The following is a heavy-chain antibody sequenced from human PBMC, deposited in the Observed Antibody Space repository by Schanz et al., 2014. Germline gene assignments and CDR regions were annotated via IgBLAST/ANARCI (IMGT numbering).Heavy chain of an antibody. D-gene: IGHD2-2*01. Sequence: QLQLQESGPGLVKPSETLSLTCTVSGGSISSYYWSWIRQPPGKGLEWIGYIYYSGATNYNPSLKSRVTITVDTSKNQCALNLISVPAADTAVYYCARQGIGYQHGRYYYCMDVWGRGTTVTVSS. CDR3: ARQGIGYQHGRYYYCMDV. CDR2: IYYSGAT. V-gene: IGHV4-59*01. J-gene: IGHJ6*03. CDR1: GGSISSYY.